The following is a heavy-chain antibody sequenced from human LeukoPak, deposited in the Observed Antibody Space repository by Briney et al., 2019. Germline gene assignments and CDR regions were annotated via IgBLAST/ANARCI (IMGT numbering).Heavy chain of an antibody. V-gene: IGHV4-39*07. CDR3: ARVFGS. Sequence: PSETLSLTCTVSGGSVSTSDYYWGWIRQSPVKGLEWIGDVFYTGKTNYNPSLRGRATISIDTSKNQFSLKLTYVTAADSAVYYCARVFGSWGQGTLVTVSS. CDR1: GGSVSTSDYY. D-gene: IGHD3-3*01. CDR2: VFYTGKT. J-gene: IGHJ4*02.